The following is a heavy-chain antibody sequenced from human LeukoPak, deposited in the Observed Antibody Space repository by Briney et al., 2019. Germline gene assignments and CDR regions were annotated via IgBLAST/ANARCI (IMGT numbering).Heavy chain of an antibody. V-gene: IGHV3-21*01. CDR1: GFTFSSYS. D-gene: IGHD6-19*01. Sequence: PGGSLRLSCAASGFTFSSYSMNCVRQAPGKGLEWVSSISSSSSYIYYVDSVKGRFTISRDNAKNSLYLQMNSLRAEDTAVYYCARDWAVAGKGYYFDYWGQGTLVTVSS. J-gene: IGHJ4*02. CDR3: ARDWAVAGKGYYFDY. CDR2: ISSSSSYI.